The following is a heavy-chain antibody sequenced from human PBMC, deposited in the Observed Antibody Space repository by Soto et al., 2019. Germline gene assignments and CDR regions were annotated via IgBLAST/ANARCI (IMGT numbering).Heavy chain of an antibody. CDR3: AGVHEYCSGGSCYSLGDWFDH. CDR1: GYTFTIYA. J-gene: IGHJ5*02. V-gene: IGHV1-3*01. D-gene: IGHD2-15*01. Sequence: QVQLVQSRAAVKKPGSSLKVSCKASGYTFTIYAMHWVRQAPGQRLEWIGWINAGNGNTKYSQKFQGRVTITRDTSARTAYMELSSLRSEDTAVYYCAGVHEYCSGGSCYSLGDWFDHWGQGTLVTVSS. CDR2: INAGNGNT.